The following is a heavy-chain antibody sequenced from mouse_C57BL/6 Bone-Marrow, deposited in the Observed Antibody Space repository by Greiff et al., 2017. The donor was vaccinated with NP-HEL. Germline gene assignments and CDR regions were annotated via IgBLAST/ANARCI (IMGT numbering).Heavy chain of an antibody. D-gene: IGHD2-3*01. Sequence: VQLQQPGAELVKPGASVKMSCKASGYTFTSYWITWVKQRPGQGLEWIGDIYPGSGSTNYNEKFKSKATLTVDTSSSTAYMQLSSLTSEDSAVYYCARYGYYVRPLDYWGQGTTLTVSS. V-gene: IGHV1-55*01. CDR2: IYPGSGST. CDR1: GYTFTSYW. CDR3: ARYGYYVRPLDY. J-gene: IGHJ2*01.